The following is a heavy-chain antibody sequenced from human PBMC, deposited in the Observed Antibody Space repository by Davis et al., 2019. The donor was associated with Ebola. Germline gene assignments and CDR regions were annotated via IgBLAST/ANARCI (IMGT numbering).Heavy chain of an antibody. V-gene: IGHV3-73*01. CDR1: GFTFSGSA. D-gene: IGHD4-17*01. CDR3: TSSASTEDFDY. J-gene: IGHJ4*02. Sequence: GESMKISCAASGFTFSGSAMHWIRQASGKGLEWVGRIRSKANSYATAYAASVEGRFTNSRDDSKNTAYLQMTSLKTEDTAVYYCTSSASTEDFDYWGQGTLVTVSS. CDR2: IRSKANSYAT.